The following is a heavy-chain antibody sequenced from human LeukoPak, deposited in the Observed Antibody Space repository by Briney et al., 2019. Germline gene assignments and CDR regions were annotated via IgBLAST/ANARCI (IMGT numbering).Heavy chain of an antibody. J-gene: IGHJ4*02. D-gene: IGHD2-8*01. CDR2: INPNTGGT. V-gene: IGHV1-2*02. CDR1: GYSFTGNY. CDR3: ARVGYCSRGVCYNYDY. Sequence: ASVRVSCKPSGYSFTGNYMHWVRQAPGQGFEWMGWINPNTGGTNYAQKFKGRVLMTRDTSISTAYLELSSLKSDDTAVYYCARVGYCSRGVCYNYDYWGQGTQVTVSS.